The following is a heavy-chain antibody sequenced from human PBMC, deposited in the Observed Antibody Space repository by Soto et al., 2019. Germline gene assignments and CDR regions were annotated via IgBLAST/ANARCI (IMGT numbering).Heavy chain of an antibody. V-gene: IGHV1-2*04. CDR3: ARGGATSFGVVHYYYYGMDV. Sequence: QVQLVQSGAEVKKPGASVKVSCQASGYTFTGYYMHWVRQAPGQGLEWMGWINPNSGGTNYVQKCQGWVTLTRDTSISTAYMEPSRLRSDDTAVYYSARGGATSFGVVHYYYYGMDVWGQGTTVSVSS. D-gene: IGHD3-3*01. J-gene: IGHJ6*02. CDR2: INPNSGGT. CDR1: GYTFTGYY.